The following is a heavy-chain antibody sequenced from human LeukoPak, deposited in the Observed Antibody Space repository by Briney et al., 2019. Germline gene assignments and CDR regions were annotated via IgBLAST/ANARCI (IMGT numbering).Heavy chain of an antibody. CDR1: GGSFSGYY. CDR2: INHSGST. V-gene: IGHV4-34*01. Sequence: SETPSLTCAVYGGSFSGYYWSWIRQPPGKGLEWIGEINHSGSTNYNPSLKSRVTISVDTSKNQFSLKLSSVTAADTAVYYCARGTFISGSGSYYTPFDYWGQGTLVTVSS. CDR3: ARGTFISGSGSYYTPFDY. J-gene: IGHJ4*02. D-gene: IGHD3-10*01.